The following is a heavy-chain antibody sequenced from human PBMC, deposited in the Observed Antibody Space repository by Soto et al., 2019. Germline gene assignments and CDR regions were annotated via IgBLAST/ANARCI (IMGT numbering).Heavy chain of an antibody. V-gene: IGHV4-31*03. CDR3: ARVGSYTADAFES. D-gene: IGHD1-26*01. CDR1: GGSISSGGYY. CDR2: IYYSGST. Sequence: NPSEPLALTCTVSGGSISSGGYYWSWIRQHPGKGLEWIGYIYYSGSTYYNPSLKSRVTISVDTSKNQFSLKLSSVTAADTAVYYCARVGSYTADAFESWGQGTMVTVSS. J-gene: IGHJ3*02.